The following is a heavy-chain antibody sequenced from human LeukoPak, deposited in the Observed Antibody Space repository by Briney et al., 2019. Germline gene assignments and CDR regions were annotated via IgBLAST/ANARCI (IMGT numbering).Heavy chain of an antibody. D-gene: IGHD3-22*01. CDR1: GFTFSSYS. CDR3: AAGDSSGLDAFDI. J-gene: IGHJ3*02. Sequence: GGSLRLSCAASGFTFSSYSMNWVRQAPGKGLEWVSYISSSSSTIYYADSVKGRFTISRDNAKNSLYLQMSSLRAEDTAVYYCAAGDSSGLDAFDIWGQGTMVTVSS. CDR2: ISSSSSTI. V-gene: IGHV3-48*04.